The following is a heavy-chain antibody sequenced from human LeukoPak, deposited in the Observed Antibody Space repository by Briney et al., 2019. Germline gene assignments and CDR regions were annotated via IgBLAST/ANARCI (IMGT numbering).Heavy chain of an antibody. CDR2: ISYDGSNK. CDR3: ARGVVPAAYYYYGMDV. D-gene: IGHD2-2*01. Sequence: GGSLRLSYAASGFTFSSYAMHWVRQAPGKGLERVAVISYDGSNKYYADSVKGRFTISRDNSKNTLYLQMNSLRAEDTAVYYCARGVVPAAYYYYGMDVWGKGTTVTVSS. CDR1: GFTFSSYA. J-gene: IGHJ6*04. V-gene: IGHV3-30*04.